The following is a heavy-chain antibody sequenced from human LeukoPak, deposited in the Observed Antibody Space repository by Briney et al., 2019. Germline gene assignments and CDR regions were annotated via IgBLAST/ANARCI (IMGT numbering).Heavy chain of an antibody. CDR3: AKLGSNGNDY. J-gene: IGHJ4*02. CDR1: GFTFDDYA. V-gene: IGHV3-43*02. CDR2: ISGDGGST. Sequence: AGGSLRLSCAASGFTFDDYAMHWVRQAPGKGLEWVSLISGDGGSTYYADSVKGRFTISRDNSKNSLYLQMNSLRTEDTALYYRAKLGSNGNDYWGQGTLVTVSS. D-gene: IGHD1-26*01.